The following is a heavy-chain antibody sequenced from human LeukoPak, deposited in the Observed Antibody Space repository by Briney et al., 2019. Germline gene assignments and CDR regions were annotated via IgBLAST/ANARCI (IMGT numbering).Heavy chain of an antibody. CDR2: MNPNSGNT. J-gene: IGHJ6*03. V-gene: IGHV1-8*03. CDR1: GYTFTSYD. Sequence: ASVKVSCKASGYTFTSYDINWVRQATGQGLEWMGWMNPNSGNTGYAQKFHGRVTITRNTSISTAYMELSSLRSEDTAVYYCAIWAFAYCGGDCYSFSDHYYYMDVWGKGTTVTVSS. D-gene: IGHD2-21*01. CDR3: AIWAFAYCGGDCYSFSDHYYYMDV.